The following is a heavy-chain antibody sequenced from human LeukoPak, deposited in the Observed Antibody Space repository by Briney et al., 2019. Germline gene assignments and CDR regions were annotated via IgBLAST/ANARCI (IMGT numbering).Heavy chain of an antibody. CDR2: IIPILGIA. Sequence: ASAKVSCKASGGTFSSYAISWVRQAPGQGLEWMGRIIPILGIANYAQKFQGRVTITADKSTSTAYMELSSLRSEDTAVYYCARDGYYGSGSSNDYWGQGTLVTVSS. CDR1: GGTFSSYA. V-gene: IGHV1-69*04. J-gene: IGHJ4*02. CDR3: ARDGYYGSGSSNDY. D-gene: IGHD3-10*01.